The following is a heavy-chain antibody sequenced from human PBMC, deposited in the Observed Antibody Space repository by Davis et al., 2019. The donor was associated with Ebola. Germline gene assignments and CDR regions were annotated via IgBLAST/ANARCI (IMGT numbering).Heavy chain of an antibody. V-gene: IGHV4-34*01. CDR3: ARGESEDSSSWPPPFDY. Sequence: PSETLSLTCAVYGGSFSGYYWSWIRQPPGKGLEWIGEINHSGSTNYNPSLKSRVTISVDTSKNQFSLKLSSVTAADTAVYYCARGESEDSSSWPPPFDYWGQGTLVTVSS. J-gene: IGHJ4*02. D-gene: IGHD6-13*01. CDR2: INHSGST. CDR1: GGSFSGYY.